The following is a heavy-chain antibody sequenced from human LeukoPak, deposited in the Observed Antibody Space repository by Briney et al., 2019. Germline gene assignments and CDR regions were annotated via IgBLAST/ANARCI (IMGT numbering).Heavy chain of an antibody. CDR3: ARGLRVMITVGGVIVIGY. D-gene: IGHD3-16*02. J-gene: IGHJ4*02. CDR2: MNPNSGNT. CDR1: GYTFTSYD. V-gene: IGHV1-8*01. Sequence: GASVKVSCKASGYTFTSYDINWVRQATGQGLEWMGWMNPNSGNTGYAQKFQGRVTMTRNTSISTAYMELSSLRSEDTAVYYCARGLRVMITVGGVIVIGYWGQGTLVTVSS.